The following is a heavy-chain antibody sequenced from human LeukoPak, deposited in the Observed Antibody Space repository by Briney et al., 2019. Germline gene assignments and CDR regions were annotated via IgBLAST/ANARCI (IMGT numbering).Heavy chain of an antibody. Sequence: ASVKVSCKASGYTFTGYYMHWVRQAPGQGLEWMGWINPNSGGTNYAQKFQGRVTMTRDTSISTAYMELSRLRSDDTAVYYCARGFDYYDSSGYSFDIWGQGTMVTVSS. D-gene: IGHD3-22*01. V-gene: IGHV1-2*02. CDR1: GYTFTGYY. J-gene: IGHJ3*02. CDR3: ARGFDYYDSSGYSFDI. CDR2: INPNSGGT.